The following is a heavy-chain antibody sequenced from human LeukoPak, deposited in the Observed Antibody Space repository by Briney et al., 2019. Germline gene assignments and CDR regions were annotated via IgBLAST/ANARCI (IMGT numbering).Heavy chain of an antibody. J-gene: IGHJ4*02. CDR3: AKDRIAAAGIFDY. D-gene: IGHD6-13*01. CDR2: IWYDGSNK. CDR1: GFTFSSYW. Sequence: GGSLRLSCAASGFTFSSYWMSWVRQAPGKGLEWVAVIWYDGSNKYYADSVKGRFTISTDNSKNTLYLQMNSLRAEDTAVYYCAKDRIAAAGIFDYWGQGTLVTVSS. V-gene: IGHV3-33*06.